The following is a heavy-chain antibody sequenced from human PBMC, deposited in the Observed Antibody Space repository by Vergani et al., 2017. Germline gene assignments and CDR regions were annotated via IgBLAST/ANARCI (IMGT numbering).Heavy chain of an antibody. V-gene: IGHV4-59*01. Sequence: QVQLQESGPGLVRPSETLSLTCTVSGGSLSGSYWNWIRQTPGEGLEWIGYVEDSGYFNYNPSLKTRVSMSSDTSNNQFPLMLSSVTVADTAVYYCARSIVSRNPPDYFDNWGQGTLVTVSS. CDR3: ARSIVSRNPPDYFDN. CDR2: VEDSGYF. CDR1: GGSLSGSY. J-gene: IGHJ4*02. D-gene: IGHD1-14*01.